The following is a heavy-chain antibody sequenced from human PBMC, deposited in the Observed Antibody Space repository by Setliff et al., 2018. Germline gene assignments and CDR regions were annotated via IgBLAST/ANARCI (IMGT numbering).Heavy chain of an antibody. J-gene: IGHJ3*01. CDR2: ISPYSGSA. Sequence: GASVKVSCKVSGYDFRGHGINWARQAPGQGPEWMGWISPYSGSASYAEKVQDRVTMTADTSTNTAYLEVRSLRSDDTAIYYCARSSRSGYYHQRDSFDLWGQGTRVTVSS. D-gene: IGHD5-12*01. V-gene: IGHV1-18*01. CDR1: GYDFRGHG. CDR3: ARSSRSGYYHQRDSFDL.